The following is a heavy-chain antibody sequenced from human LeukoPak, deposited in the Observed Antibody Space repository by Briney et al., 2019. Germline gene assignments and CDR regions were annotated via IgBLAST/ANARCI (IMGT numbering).Heavy chain of an antibody. CDR1: GGSISSSSYY. CDR3: ARDKIVRAAHDAFDI. J-gene: IGHJ3*02. V-gene: IGHV4-39*07. CDR2: IYYSGST. D-gene: IGHD3-10*01. Sequence: SETLSLTCTVSGGSISSSSYYWGWIRQPPGKGLEWIGSIYYSGSTYYNPSLKSRVTISVDTSKNQFSLNLTSVTAADTAVYFCARDKIVRAAHDAFDIWGQGTMVTVSS.